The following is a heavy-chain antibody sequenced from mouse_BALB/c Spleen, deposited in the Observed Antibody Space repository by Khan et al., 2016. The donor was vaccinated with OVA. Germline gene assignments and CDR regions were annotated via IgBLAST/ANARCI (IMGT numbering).Heavy chain of an antibody. J-gene: IGHJ3*01. CDR1: GFNIKDTY. Sequence: VQLQQSGAELVKPGASVKLSCSASGFNIKDTYIHWMKQRPEQGLEWIGRNDPPNDDPKYGPKFQAKATLTADTSSNTAFLQLSCLTTEDTAAYYCATVYSNPFTFWGQGTLLSVSA. V-gene: IGHV14-3*02. D-gene: IGHD2-5*01. CDR2: NDPPNDDP. CDR3: ATVYSNPFTF.